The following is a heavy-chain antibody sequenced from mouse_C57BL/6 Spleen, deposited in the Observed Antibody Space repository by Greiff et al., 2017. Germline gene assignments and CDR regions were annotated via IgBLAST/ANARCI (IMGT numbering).Heavy chain of an antibody. CDR1: GYTFTDYE. J-gene: IGHJ3*01. CDR3: TRWFAY. V-gene: IGHV1-15*01. Sequence: VQLQQSGAELVRPGASVTLSCKASGYTFTDYEMYWVKQTPVHGLEWIGAIDPETGGTAYNQKFKGKAILTADKSSSTAYMELRSLTSEYSAVYYCTRWFAYWGQGTLVTVSA. CDR2: IDPETGGT.